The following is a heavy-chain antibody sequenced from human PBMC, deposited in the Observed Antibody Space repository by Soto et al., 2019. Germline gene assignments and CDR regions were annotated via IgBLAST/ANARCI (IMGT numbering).Heavy chain of an antibody. CDR1: GFTFSNDW. V-gene: IGHV3-15*07. D-gene: IGHD3-3*01. CDR3: TTGPLRFLEWALYYFDY. Sequence: EVQLVESGGGLVKPGGSLRLSCAASGFTFSNDWMNWVRQAPGKGLEWVGRIKSKTDGGTTDYAAPVKGRFTISRDDSKNTLYLQMNSLKTEDTAVYYCTTGPLRFLEWALYYFDYWGQGTLVTVSS. CDR2: IKSKTDGGTT. J-gene: IGHJ4*02.